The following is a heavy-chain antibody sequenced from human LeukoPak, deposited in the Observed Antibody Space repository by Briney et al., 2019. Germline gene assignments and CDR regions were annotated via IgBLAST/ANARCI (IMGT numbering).Heavy chain of an antibody. J-gene: IGHJ4*02. CDR2: IIPILGIA. D-gene: IGHD5-18*01. Sequence: SVKVSCKASGGTFSSYTISWVRQATGQGLEWMGRIIPILGIANYAQKFQGRVTITADKSTSTAYMELSSLRSEDTAVYYCARAGYNHYFDYWGQGTLVTVSS. V-gene: IGHV1-69*02. CDR3: ARAGYNHYFDY. CDR1: GGTFSSYT.